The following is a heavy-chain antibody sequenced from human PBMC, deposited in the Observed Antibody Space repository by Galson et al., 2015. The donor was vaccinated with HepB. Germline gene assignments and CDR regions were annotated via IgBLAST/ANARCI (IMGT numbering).Heavy chain of an antibody. V-gene: IGHV1-46*01. CDR2: INPSGGST. Sequence: SVKVSCKASGYTFTSYYMHWVRQAPGQGLEWMGIINPSGGSTSYAQKFQGRVTMTRDTSTSTVYMELSSLRSEDTAVYYCARDLHDFWSGYPPSDDYWGQGTLVTVSS. J-gene: IGHJ4*02. CDR1: GYTFTSYY. D-gene: IGHD3-3*01. CDR3: ARDLHDFWSGYPPSDDY.